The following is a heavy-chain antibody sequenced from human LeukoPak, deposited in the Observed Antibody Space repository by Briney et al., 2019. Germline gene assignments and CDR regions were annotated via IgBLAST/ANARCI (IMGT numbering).Heavy chain of an antibody. CDR2: IKQEGSEN. D-gene: IGHD3-10*02. CDR3: ARDLPNVGDY. CDR1: GFTFSSYW. J-gene: IGHJ4*02. Sequence: GGSLRLSCAASGFTFSSYWLIWVRPAPPKGREWVANIKQEGSENYYVASVKDRFPISRDNAKNSLYLQMNSLRAEDTAVYYCARDLPNVGDYWGQGTLVTVSS. V-gene: IGHV3-7*01.